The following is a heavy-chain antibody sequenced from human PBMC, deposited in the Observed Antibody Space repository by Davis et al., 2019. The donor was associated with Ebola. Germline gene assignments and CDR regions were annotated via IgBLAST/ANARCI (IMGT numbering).Heavy chain of an antibody. CDR3: AKAAMVGLHDAFDI. D-gene: IGHD5-18*01. J-gene: IGHJ3*02. Sequence: MPSETLSLTCTVSGGSISSGGYYWSWIRQHPGKGLEWIGYIYYSGSTYYNPSLKSRVTISVDTSKNQFSLKLSSVTAADTAVYYCAKAAMVGLHDAFDIWGQGTKVTVSS. CDR2: IYYSGST. CDR1: GGSISSGGYY. V-gene: IGHV4-31*03.